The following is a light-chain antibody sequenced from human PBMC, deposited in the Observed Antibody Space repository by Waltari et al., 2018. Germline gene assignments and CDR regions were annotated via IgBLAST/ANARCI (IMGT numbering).Light chain of an antibody. Sequence: SYVLTQPPSVSVAPGESARITCGGNHIGTKSVHWYQQKPGQAPVLVIYSDSDRPSGLPERFAGANSGNTATLTISRVEAGDEADYYCQVWEISRDHYVFGSGTEVTVL. CDR1: HIGTKS. CDR3: QVWEISRDHYV. J-gene: IGLJ1*01. CDR2: SDS. V-gene: IGLV3-21*01.